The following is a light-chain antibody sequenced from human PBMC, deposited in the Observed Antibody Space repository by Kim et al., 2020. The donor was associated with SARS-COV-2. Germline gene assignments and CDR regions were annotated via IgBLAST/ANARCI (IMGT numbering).Light chain of an antibody. J-gene: IGLJ2*01. CDR3: QSRDSGGKVV. Sequence: SSELTQDPVVSVALGQTVRITCQGDSLRSYYATWYQQKPRQAPVLVIYGRNNRPSGIPDRFSGSPSGNTASLTISGTQAEDEADFYCQSRDSGGKVVFGGGTQLTVL. CDR1: SLRSYY. V-gene: IGLV3-19*01. CDR2: GRN.